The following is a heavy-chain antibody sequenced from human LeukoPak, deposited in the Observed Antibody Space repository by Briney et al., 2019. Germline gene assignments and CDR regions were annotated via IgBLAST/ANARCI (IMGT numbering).Heavy chain of an antibody. CDR2: ISSSSSYI. D-gene: IGHD4-11*01. CDR1: GFTFSSYS. J-gene: IGHJ5*02. Sequence: KSGGSLRLSCAASGFTFSSYSMNWVRQAPGKGLEWVSSISSSSSYIYYADSVKGRFTISRDNAKNSLYLQMNSLRAEDTAVYYCARFTVLDYSPFDPWGQGTLVTVSS. CDR3: ARFTVLDYSPFDP. V-gene: IGHV3-21*01.